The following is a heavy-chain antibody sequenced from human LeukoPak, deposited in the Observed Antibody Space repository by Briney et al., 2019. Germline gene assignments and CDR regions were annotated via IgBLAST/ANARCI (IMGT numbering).Heavy chain of an antibody. J-gene: IGHJ6*02. D-gene: IGHD2-21*01. CDR1: GYTLAELS. CDR2: FDPEDGET. Sequence: ASVKVSCKVSGYTLAELSMHWVRQAPGKGLEWMGGFDPEDGETIYAQKFQGRVTMTEDTSTDTAYMELSSLRSEDTAVYYCATGSILHYYYGMDVWGQGTTVTVSS. CDR3: ATGSILHYYYGMDV. V-gene: IGHV1-24*01.